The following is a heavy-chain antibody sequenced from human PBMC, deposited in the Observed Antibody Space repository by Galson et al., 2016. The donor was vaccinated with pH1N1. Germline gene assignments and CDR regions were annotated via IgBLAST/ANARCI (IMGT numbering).Heavy chain of an antibody. CDR2: VIPIFKTT. Sequence: SVKVSCKASGGTFGSYGINWVRQAPGQGLEWMGGVIPIFKTTKYAQNFQGRVTITADESTTTAYMELSSLRSEDTAVYYCAREDYYDTDLSDWYFDLWGRGTLLTVSS. CDR1: GGTFGSYG. J-gene: IGHJ2*01. V-gene: IGHV1-69*13. D-gene: IGHD3-22*01. CDR3: AREDYYDTDLSDWYFDL.